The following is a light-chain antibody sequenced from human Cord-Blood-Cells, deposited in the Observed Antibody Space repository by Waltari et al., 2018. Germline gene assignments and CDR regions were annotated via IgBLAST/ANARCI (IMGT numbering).Light chain of an antibody. CDR1: QGISSY. V-gene: IGKV1-8*01. J-gene: IGKJ5*01. CDR3: QQYYSYPLVT. Sequence: AIRITQSPSSLSASTGDRVTITCRASQGISSYLAWYQQKPGKAPKLLIYASSTLQSWVPSRFSGSGSGTDFTLTISCLQSEDFATYYCQQYYSYPLVTFGQGTRLEIK. CDR2: ASS.